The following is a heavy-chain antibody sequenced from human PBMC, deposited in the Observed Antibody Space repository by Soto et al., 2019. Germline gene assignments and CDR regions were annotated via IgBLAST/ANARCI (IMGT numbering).Heavy chain of an antibody. Sequence: ETLSLTCAVYGESFSGFYWSWIRQSPGKGLEWIGEINHSGSTNYNPSLKTRVTISVDTSKNQFSLNLNSVTAADTAVYYCARGKGYCTTSSCRECGSCYYDYWGQGALVTVSS. CDR3: ARGKGYCTTSSCRECGSCYYDY. V-gene: IGHV4-34*01. CDR1: GESFSGFY. J-gene: IGHJ4*02. CDR2: INHSGST. D-gene: IGHD2-2*01.